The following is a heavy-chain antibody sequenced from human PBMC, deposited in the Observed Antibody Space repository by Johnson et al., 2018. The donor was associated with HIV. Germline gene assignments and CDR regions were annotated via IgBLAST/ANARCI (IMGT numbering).Heavy chain of an antibody. V-gene: IGHV3-48*03. CDR1: GFTFSNYA. CDR3: ARLERLGGLSRVLDM. J-gene: IGHJ3*02. Sequence: VQLVESGGGVVQPGRSLRLSCAASGFTFSNYAMHWIRQAPGKGLEWVSYISYSASSMFYADSLQGRFTISRDNAKNSLYLQMNYLRVEDTAVYYCARLERLGGLSRVLDMWGQGTMVTVSS. CDR2: ISYSASSM. D-gene: IGHD6-19*01.